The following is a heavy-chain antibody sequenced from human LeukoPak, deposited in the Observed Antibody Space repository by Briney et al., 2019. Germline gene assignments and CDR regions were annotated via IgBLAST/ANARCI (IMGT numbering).Heavy chain of an antibody. CDR2: IYYSGST. J-gene: IGHJ4*02. V-gene: IGHV4-59*01. CDR1: GGSISSYY. Sequence: SETLSLTCTVSGGSISSYYWSWIRQPPGKGLEWIGYIYYSGSTNYNPSLKSRVTISVDTSKNQFSLKLSSVTAADTAVYYCARSRSGSYYNGDSYWGQGTLVTVSS. D-gene: IGHD3-10*01. CDR3: ARSRSGSYYNGDSY.